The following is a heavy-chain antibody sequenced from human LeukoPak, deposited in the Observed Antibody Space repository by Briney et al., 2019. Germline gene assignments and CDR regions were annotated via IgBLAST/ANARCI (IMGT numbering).Heavy chain of an antibody. CDR1: GFTFSGNY. CDR3: ARGHYNGDY. Sequence: GGSLRLSCAASGFTFSGNYMSWVRQAPGKGLEWVSYISTRSSYTKYADSVRGRFTISRDDAKNSLYLQTNSLSAEDTAVYYCARGHYNGDYWGPGTLVTVSS. V-gene: IGHV3-11*06. J-gene: IGHJ4*02. D-gene: IGHD3-10*01. CDR2: ISTRSSYT.